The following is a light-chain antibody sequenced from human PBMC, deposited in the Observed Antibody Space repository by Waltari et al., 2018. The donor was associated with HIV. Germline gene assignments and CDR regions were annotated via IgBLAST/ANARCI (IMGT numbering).Light chain of an antibody. V-gene: IGKV3-11*01. CDR1: QSVSNY. Sequence: EIVLTQSPATLSLSPGERAPLSCRASQSVSNYLAWYQQKSGQAPRLLIYDASNRATGIPARFSASGSGTDFTLTISSLQPEDFAFYYCHQRSTWPRTFGQGTKVEIK. J-gene: IGKJ1*01. CDR2: DAS. CDR3: HQRSTWPRT.